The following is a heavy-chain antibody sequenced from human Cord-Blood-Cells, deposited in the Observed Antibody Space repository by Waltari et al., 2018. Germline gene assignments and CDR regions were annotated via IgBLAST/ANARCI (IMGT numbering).Heavy chain of an antibody. Sequence: QLQPSRPRLEKSSEALSPTCTVSGGSISSYYGSWSRQPAGKGLEWIGRIYTSGSTNYNTSLKSRVTMSVDTSKNQFSLKLSAVTAADTAVYYCAREPNSSGWYYFDYWGQGTLVTVSS. V-gene: IGHV4-4*07. CDR2: IYTSGST. J-gene: IGHJ4*02. CDR1: GGSISSYY. D-gene: IGHD6-19*01. CDR3: AREPNSSGWYYFDY.